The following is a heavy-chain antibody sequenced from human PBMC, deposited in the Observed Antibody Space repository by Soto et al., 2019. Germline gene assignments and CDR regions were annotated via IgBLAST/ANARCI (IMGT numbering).Heavy chain of an antibody. J-gene: IGHJ4*02. D-gene: IGHD1-1*01. CDR1: GCTFTSSA. Sequence: SVKVSCKASGCTFTSSAVPWVRQARVQRREWIGWIVVGSGNTNYAQKFQERVTITRDMSKSAAYMELSSLRSEDTAVYYCAADFETGTTLGLDYWAQGSLVTVSS. V-gene: IGHV1-58*01. CDR3: AADFETGTTLGLDY. CDR2: IVVGSGNT.